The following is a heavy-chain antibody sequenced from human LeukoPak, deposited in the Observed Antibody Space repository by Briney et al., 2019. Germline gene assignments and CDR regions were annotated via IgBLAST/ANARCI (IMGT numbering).Heavy chain of an antibody. CDR2: ISWNSGSI. D-gene: IGHD1-1*01. Sequence: GGSLRLSCAASGFTFDDYAMHWVRQAPGKGLEWVSGISWNSGSIGYADSVKGRFTISRDNAKNSLYLQMNSLRAEDTALYYCAEDIGLDRTQDWGQGTLVTVSS. J-gene: IGHJ4*02. CDR3: AEDIGLDRTQD. CDR1: GFTFDDYA. V-gene: IGHV3-9*01.